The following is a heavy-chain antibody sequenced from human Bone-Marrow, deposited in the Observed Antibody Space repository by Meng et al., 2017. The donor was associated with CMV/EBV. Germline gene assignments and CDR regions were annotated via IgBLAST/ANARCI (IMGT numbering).Heavy chain of an antibody. Sequence: GGSLRLSCAASGFTFSSYSMNWVRQAPGKGLEWVSSISSSSSYIYYADSVKGRFTISRDNAKNSLYLQMNSLRAEDTAVYYCARKGLGYCTNGVCLTPFDYWGQGTLVTVSS. CDR2: ISSSSSYI. V-gene: IGHV3-21*01. CDR1: GFTFSSYS. D-gene: IGHD2-8*01. CDR3: ARKGLGYCTNGVCLTPFDY. J-gene: IGHJ4*02.